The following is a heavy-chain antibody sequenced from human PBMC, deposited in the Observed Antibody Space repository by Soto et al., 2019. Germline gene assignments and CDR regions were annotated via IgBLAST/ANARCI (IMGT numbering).Heavy chain of an antibody. CDR1: GYTFTSYA. CDR2: INAGNGNT. Sequence: GASVKVSCKASGYTFTSYAMHWVRQAPGQRLEWMGWINAGNGNTKYSQKFQGRVTITRDTSASTAYMELSSLRSEDTAVYHCATAPSPSSSVDYWGQGTLVTVSS. V-gene: IGHV1-3*01. D-gene: IGHD6-6*01. J-gene: IGHJ4*02. CDR3: ATAPSPSSSVDY.